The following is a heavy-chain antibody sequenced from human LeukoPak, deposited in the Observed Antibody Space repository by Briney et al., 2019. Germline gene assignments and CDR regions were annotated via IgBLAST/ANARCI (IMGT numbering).Heavy chain of an antibody. V-gene: IGHV3-30*02. D-gene: IGHD3-10*01. Sequence: SGGSLRLSCAASGFTFSSYGMHWVRQAPGKGLEWVAVIWYDGSNKYYADSVKGRFTISRDNSKSTLYLQMNSLRAEDTAVYYCAKDRYYYTLGAFDIWGQGTMVTVSS. CDR1: GFTFSSYG. CDR2: IWYDGSNK. J-gene: IGHJ3*02. CDR3: AKDRYYYTLGAFDI.